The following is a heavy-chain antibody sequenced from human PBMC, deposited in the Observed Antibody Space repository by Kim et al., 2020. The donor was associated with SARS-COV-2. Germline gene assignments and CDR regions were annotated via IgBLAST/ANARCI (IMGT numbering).Heavy chain of an antibody. CDR3: ARGHDWGYGVDV. CDR1: GFTFSRYY. Sequence: GGSLRLSCAASGFTFSRYYMHWVRQAPGKGLVWVSRINRYGSSTNYADSVKGRFTISRDNAKNTIYLQMNGLRAEDTAVDYCARGHDWGYGVDVWGQGT. CDR2: INRYGSST. D-gene: IGHD3-9*01. V-gene: IGHV3-74*01. J-gene: IGHJ6*02.